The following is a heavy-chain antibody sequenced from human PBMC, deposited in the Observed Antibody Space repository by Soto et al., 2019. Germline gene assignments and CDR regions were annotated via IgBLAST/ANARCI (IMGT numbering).Heavy chain of an antibody. CDR2: IYHSGST. V-gene: IGHV4-30-2*01. Sequence: PSETLSLTCAVSGGSISSGGYSWSWIRQPPGKGLEWIGYIYHSGSTYYNPSLKSRVTISVDRSKNQFSLKLSSVTAADTAVYYCAREARSRRGYYDSSGYSYYFDYWGQGTLVTVSS. CDR1: GGSISSGGYS. D-gene: IGHD3-22*01. CDR3: AREARSRRGYYDSSGYSYYFDY. J-gene: IGHJ4*02.